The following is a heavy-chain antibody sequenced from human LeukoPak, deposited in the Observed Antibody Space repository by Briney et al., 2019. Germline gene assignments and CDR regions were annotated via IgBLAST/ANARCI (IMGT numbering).Heavy chain of an antibody. Sequence: ASVKVSCKASGGTFSSYAISWVRQAPGQGLEWMGGIIPIFGTANYAQKFQGRVTITADESTSTAYMELSSLRSEDTAVYYCARHTMVRDPFDYRGQGTLVTVSS. V-gene: IGHV1-69*13. CDR1: GGTFSSYA. CDR2: IIPIFGTA. D-gene: IGHD3-10*01. CDR3: ARHTMVRDPFDY. J-gene: IGHJ4*02.